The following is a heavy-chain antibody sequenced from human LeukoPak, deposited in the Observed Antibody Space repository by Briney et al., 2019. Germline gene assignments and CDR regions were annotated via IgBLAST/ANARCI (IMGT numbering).Heavy chain of an antibody. V-gene: IGHV4-59*01. D-gene: IGHD6-13*01. Sequence: MPSETLSLTCTVSGGSISSYYWSWIRQPPGKGLEWIGYIYYSGSTNYNPSLKSRVTISVDTSKNQFSLKLSSVTAADTAVYYCARAAYSSSWYSSQGNYYYMDVWGKGTTVTVSS. CDR1: GGSISSYY. CDR3: ARAAYSSSWYSSQGNYYYMDV. CDR2: IYYSGST. J-gene: IGHJ6*03.